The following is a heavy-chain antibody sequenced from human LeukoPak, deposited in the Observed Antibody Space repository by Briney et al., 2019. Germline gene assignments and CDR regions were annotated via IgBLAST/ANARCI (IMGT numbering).Heavy chain of an antibody. Sequence: ERSLRLSCAASGFTFSSYGMHWVRQAPGKGLEWVAVISYDGSNEYYADSVKGRFTISRDNSKNTLDLQMNSLRAEDTAVYYCAKDRGGDYVGGSYYYYGMDVWGQGTTVTVSS. D-gene: IGHD4-17*01. J-gene: IGHJ6*02. CDR2: ISYDGSNE. CDR1: GFTFSSYG. V-gene: IGHV3-30*18. CDR3: AKDRGGDYVGGSYYYYGMDV.